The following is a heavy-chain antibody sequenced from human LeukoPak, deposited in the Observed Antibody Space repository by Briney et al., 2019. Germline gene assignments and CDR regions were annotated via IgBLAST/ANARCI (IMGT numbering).Heavy chain of an antibody. CDR3: ARDIYCSSTSCGGGRQPGWFDP. Sequence: GASVKVSCKASGGTFSSYAISWVRQAPGQGLEWMGRIIPILGIANYAQKFQGRVTITADKSTSTAYMELSSLRSEDTAVYYCARDIYCSSTSCGGGRQPGWFDPWGQGTLVTVSS. D-gene: IGHD2-2*01. J-gene: IGHJ5*02. V-gene: IGHV1-69*04. CDR2: IIPILGIA. CDR1: GGTFSSYA.